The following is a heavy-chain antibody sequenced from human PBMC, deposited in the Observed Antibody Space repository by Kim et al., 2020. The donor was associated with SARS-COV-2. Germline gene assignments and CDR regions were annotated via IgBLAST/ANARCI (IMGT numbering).Heavy chain of an antibody. V-gene: IGHV3-30*04. CDR1: GFTFSSYA. D-gene: IGHD2-15*01. CDR2: ISYDGSDK. J-gene: IGHJ4*02. Sequence: GGSLRLSCAASGFTFSSYAMHWVRQAPGKGLEWVAVISYDGSDKYYVDSVKGRFTISRDNSKNTLCLQMNSLRAEDTAVYYCARDEAYCSGDSCYSGPRSYWGQGTLVTVSS. CDR3: ARDEAYCSGDSCYSGPRSY.